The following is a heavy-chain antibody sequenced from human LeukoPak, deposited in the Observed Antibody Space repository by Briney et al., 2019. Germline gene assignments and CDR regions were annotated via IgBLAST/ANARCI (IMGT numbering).Heavy chain of an antibody. V-gene: IGHV3-30*18. D-gene: IGHD3-10*01. CDR2: ISTDASNK. CDR3: VKDSSPTWFGGDSE. J-gene: IGHJ4*02. CDR1: GFTFSYYG. Sequence: GGSLRLSCAASGFTFSYYGLHWVRQAPGKGLEWVSLISTDASNKNYADSVKGRFTISRDNSKNTLYLQMKSLRVEDTAVYYCVKDSSPTWFGGDSEWGQGTLVTVSS.